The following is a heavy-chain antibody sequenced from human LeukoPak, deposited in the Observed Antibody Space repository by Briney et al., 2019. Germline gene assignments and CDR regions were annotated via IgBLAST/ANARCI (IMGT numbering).Heavy chain of an antibody. V-gene: IGHV3-7*01. CDR3: VGGDY. CDR1: GLTFSIHW. J-gene: IGHJ4*02. Sequence: GGSLRLSCAASGLTFSIHWMNWVRQAPGKGLECVANINQDGSDKYYVDSVKGGFTIYRENTKNSLYLQMNSLRAEDTAVYYCVGGDYWGQGTLVTVSS. CDR2: INQDGSDK.